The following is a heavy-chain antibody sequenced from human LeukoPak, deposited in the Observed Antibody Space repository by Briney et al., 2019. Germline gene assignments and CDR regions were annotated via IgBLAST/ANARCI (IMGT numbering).Heavy chain of an antibody. D-gene: IGHD5-12*01. CDR3: AGYSGYGVMPYYYYYMDV. J-gene: IGHJ6*03. Sequence: SETLSLTCTVSGGSISSYYWSWIRQPPGKGLEWIGYIYYSGSTNYNPSLKSRVTISVDTSKNQFSLKLSSVTAADTAVYYCAGYSGYGVMPYYYYYMDVWGKGTTVTISS. CDR2: IYYSGST. V-gene: IGHV4-59*01. CDR1: GGSISSYY.